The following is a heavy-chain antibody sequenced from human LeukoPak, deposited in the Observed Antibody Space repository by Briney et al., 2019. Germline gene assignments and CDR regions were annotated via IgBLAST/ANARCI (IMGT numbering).Heavy chain of an antibody. CDR1: GFTFVDYA. D-gene: IGHD3-22*01. V-gene: IGHV3-9*01. CDR2: VSWNSGSI. Sequence: PGGSLRLSCAASGFTFVDYAMHWVRHAPGEGLGWVSGVSWNSGSITYADSVKGRFTIPRDNAKNSLYLQMNSLRAEDTALYYCPSLPGGNYDSSGYLPGWGQGTLVTVSS. J-gene: IGHJ4*02. CDR3: PSLPGGNYDSSGYLPG.